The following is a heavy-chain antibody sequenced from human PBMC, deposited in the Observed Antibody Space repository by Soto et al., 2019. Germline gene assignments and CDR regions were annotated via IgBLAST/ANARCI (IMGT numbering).Heavy chain of an antibody. J-gene: IGHJ4*02. V-gene: IGHV3-30*18. D-gene: IGHD4-17*01. CDR3: AKDQGRGDYVD. CDR2: ISYDGSNK. CDR1: GFTFSSYG. Sequence: PGGSLRLSCAASGFTFSSYGMHWVRQAPGKGLEWVAVISYDGSNKYYADSVKGRFTISRDNYKNTLYLQMNSLRAEDTAVYYCAKDQGRGDYVDWGQGTLVTVSS.